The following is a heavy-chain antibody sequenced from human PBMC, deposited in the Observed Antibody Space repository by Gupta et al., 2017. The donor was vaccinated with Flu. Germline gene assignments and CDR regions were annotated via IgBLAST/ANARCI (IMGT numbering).Heavy chain of an antibody. CDR1: GFMFSDYR. V-gene: IGHV3-48*04. CDR3: ASSKKGFSFDN. J-gene: IGHJ4*02. CDR2: ISSSSTTI. Sequence: EVQLVESGGGLVQPGGSLRLSCAASGFMFSDYRFHWVRQAPGKGLEWLSYISSSSTTIYYADSVKGRFTIFRDDAERSVFLQMNSLRGEDTAVYYCASSKKGFSFDNWGQGVLVTVSS.